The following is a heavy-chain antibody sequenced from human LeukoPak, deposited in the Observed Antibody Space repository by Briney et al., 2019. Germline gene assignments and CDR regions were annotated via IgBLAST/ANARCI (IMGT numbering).Heavy chain of an antibody. CDR1: GFTFSSYS. Sequence: GGSLRLYCAASGFTFSSYSMNWVRQAPGKGLELVSSISSSSSYIYYADSVKGRFTISRDNAKNSLYLQMNSLRAEDTAVYYCARVPAGVIGMKDAFDIWGQGTMVTVSS. CDR2: ISSSSSYI. V-gene: IGHV3-21*01. J-gene: IGHJ3*02. CDR3: ARVPAGVIGMKDAFDI. D-gene: IGHD3-16*02.